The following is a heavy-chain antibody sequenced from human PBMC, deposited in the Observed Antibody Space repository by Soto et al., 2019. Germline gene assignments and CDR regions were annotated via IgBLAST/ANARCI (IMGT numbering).Heavy chain of an antibody. Sequence: QVQLVESGGGVVQPGRSLRLSCAASGFTFSSYGMHWVRQAPGKGLEWVALIWFDGSDKYYADSVKGRFTISRDNSKITLYLQMNSLRAEDTAVYYCARLYCSSTSCYSVGAFDIWGQGTMVTVSS. CDR3: ARLYCSSTSCYSVGAFDI. CDR2: IWFDGSDK. D-gene: IGHD2-2*01. V-gene: IGHV3-33*01. CDR1: GFTFSSYG. J-gene: IGHJ3*02.